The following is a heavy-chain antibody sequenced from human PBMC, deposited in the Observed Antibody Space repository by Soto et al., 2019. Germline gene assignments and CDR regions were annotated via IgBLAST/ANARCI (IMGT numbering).Heavy chain of an antibody. D-gene: IGHD3-10*01. V-gene: IGHV4-59*08. Sequence: SETLSLTCTVSGGSISSYYWSWIRQPPGKGLEWIGYIYYSGSTNYNPSLKSRVTISVDTSKNQFSLKLRSVTAADTAVYYCARRSAPEHGSGSYYPLDYWGQGTLVTVSS. CDR2: IYYSGST. J-gene: IGHJ4*02. CDR1: GGSISSYY. CDR3: ARRSAPEHGSGSYYPLDY.